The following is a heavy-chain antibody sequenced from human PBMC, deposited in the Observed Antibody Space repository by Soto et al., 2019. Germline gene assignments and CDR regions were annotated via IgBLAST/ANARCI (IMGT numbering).Heavy chain of an antibody. V-gene: IGHV1-58*01. Sequence: ASVKVSCKASGFTFSSSAVHWVRQARGHRLEWIGWIVVGNSNTNYARGLQERVTITRDMSTSTAYMELSGLRSEDTAVYYCARGSSGPLDWFDPWGQGTLVTVSS. J-gene: IGHJ5*02. CDR1: GFTFSSSA. CDR3: ARGSSGPLDWFDP. D-gene: IGHD6-19*01. CDR2: IVVGNSNT.